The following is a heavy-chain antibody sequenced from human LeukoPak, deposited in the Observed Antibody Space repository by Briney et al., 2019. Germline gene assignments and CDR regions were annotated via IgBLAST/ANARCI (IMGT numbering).Heavy chain of an antibody. Sequence: GGSLRLSCAASGFTFSSYVMHWVRQAPGKGLEWVAIISYDGSNEYYADSVKGRFTISRDNSKNTLYLQMNSLRAADTAVYYCARDPYYYDSSGYGFFDYWGQGTLVTVSS. J-gene: IGHJ4*02. D-gene: IGHD3-22*01. CDR1: GFTFSSYV. CDR3: ARDPYYYDSSGYGFFDY. CDR2: ISYDGSNE. V-gene: IGHV3-30*04.